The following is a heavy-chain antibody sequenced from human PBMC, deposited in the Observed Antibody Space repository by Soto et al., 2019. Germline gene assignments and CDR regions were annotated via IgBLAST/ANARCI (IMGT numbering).Heavy chain of an antibody. D-gene: IGHD6-13*01. V-gene: IGHV6-1*01. CDR3: ARDHSIAAAGTGYYYMDV. CDR2: SYYRSKWYN. Sequence: PSQPLSLTCAISGDSVSSNSAAWNWIRQSPSRGLEWLGRSYYRSKWYNDYAVSVKSRITINPDTSKNQFSLQLNSVTPEDTALYYCARDHSIAAAGTGYYYMDVWGKGTTVTVSS. CDR1: GDSVSSNSAA. J-gene: IGHJ6*03.